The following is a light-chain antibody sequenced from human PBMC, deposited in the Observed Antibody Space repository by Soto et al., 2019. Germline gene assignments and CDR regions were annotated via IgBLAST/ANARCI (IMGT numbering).Light chain of an antibody. Sequence: IHMTQSPSSLSASVGDRITVTCRASQRITTYVNWYQLKPGEAPKLLISTSGTLQRGVPSRFSGSGSGTDFTLTIRGLQPADFATYFFQQTYSTPYTFGQGTRLEIK. CDR1: QRITTY. V-gene: IGKV1-39*01. CDR2: TSG. J-gene: IGKJ2*01. CDR3: QQTYSTPYT.